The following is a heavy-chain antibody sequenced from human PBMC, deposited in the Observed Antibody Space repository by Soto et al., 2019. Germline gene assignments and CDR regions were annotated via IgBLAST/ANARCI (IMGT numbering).Heavy chain of an antibody. CDR2: INSDWSST. V-gene: IGHV3-74*01. J-gene: IGHJ6*02. CDR1: GFTFSSYW. D-gene: IGHD3-3*01. Sequence: HPGGSLRLSCAASGFTFSSYWMHWVRQAPGNVLVCVSRINSDWSSTSYAYSVKGRFTISRDNPKNTLYLHMNSLRAEDTAVYYCTRGRDTSYDFSSGYYAYYYYGMDVWGQGTTVTVSS. CDR3: TRGRDTSYDFSSGYYAYYYYGMDV.